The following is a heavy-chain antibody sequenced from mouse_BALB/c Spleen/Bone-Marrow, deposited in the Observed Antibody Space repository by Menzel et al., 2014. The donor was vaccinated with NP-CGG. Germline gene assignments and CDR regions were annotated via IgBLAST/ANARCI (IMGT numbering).Heavy chain of an antibody. J-gene: IGHJ3*01. Sequence: EVKVVESGGGLVQPGGSLRLSCATSGFTFTDNYMTWVRQPPGKALEWLGFIRNKANGYTTKYSASVKGRFTISRDNSQSILYLQMNTLRAEDSATYYCARDSDWFAYWGQGTLVTVSA. CDR1: GFTFTDNY. V-gene: IGHV7-3*02. CDR2: IRNKANGYTT. CDR3: ARDSDWFAY.